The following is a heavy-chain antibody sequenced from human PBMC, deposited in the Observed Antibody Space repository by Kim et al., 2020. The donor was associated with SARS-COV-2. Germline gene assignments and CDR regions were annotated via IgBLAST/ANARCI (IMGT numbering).Heavy chain of an antibody. V-gene: IGHV4-39*01. CDR1: GGSISSSSYY. CDR3: ARHFLGSDNLLWFGELIHDY. J-gene: IGHJ4*02. Sequence: SETLSLTCTVSGGSISSSSYYWGWIRQPPGKGLEWIGSIYYSGSTYYNPSLKSRVTISVDTSKNQFSLKLSSVTAADTAVYYCARHFLGSDNLLWFGELIHDYWGQGTLVTVSS. D-gene: IGHD3-10*01. CDR2: IYYSGST.